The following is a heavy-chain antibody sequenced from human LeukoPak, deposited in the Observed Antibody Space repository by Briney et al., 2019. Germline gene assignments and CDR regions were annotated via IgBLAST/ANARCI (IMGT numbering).Heavy chain of an antibody. CDR2: IYYSGST. Sequence: SETLSLTCTVSGGSISSYYWSWIRQPPGKGLEWIGYIYYSGSTNYNPSLKSRVTISVDTSKNQFSLKLSSVTAADTAVYYCARDGRISGYYYYTESFDIWGQGTMVTVSS. CDR1: GGSISSYY. CDR3: ARDGRISGYYYYTESFDI. J-gene: IGHJ3*02. V-gene: IGHV4-59*01. D-gene: IGHD3-22*01.